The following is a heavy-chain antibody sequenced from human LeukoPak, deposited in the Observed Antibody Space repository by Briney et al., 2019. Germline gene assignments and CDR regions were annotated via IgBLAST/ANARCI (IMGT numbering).Heavy chain of an antibody. CDR3: ARGAGGRYDN. CDR1: GFTFSAYA. J-gene: IGHJ4*02. Sequence: GGSLRLSCEASGFTFSAYAMHWVRQAPGKGLEYVSAITDGGGATYYADSVKGRFAISRDNSQSTLYLQMGSLRPEDTAVYFCARGAGGRYDNWGQGTLVTVS. CDR2: ITDGGGAT. V-gene: IGHV3-64*02. D-gene: IGHD1-26*01.